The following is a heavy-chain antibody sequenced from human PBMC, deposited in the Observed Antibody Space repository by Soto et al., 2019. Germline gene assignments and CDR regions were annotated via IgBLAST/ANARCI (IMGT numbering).Heavy chain of an antibody. CDR2: MNAGVGNT. CDR3: AREGAYYDFWSGYSWFDP. V-gene: IGHV1-3*01. J-gene: IGHJ5*02. CDR1: GYTFTDYA. D-gene: IGHD3-3*01. Sequence: ASVKVSCKASGYTFTDYALHWVRQAPGQRLEWMGWMNAGVGNTLYSQKFQGRITITRDTSASTAYMELSRLKSDDTAVYYCAREGAYYDFWSGYSWFDPWGQGTLVTVSS.